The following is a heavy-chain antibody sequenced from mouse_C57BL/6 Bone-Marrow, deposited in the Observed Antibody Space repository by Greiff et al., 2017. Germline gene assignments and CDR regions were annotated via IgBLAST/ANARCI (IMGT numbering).Heavy chain of an antibody. Sequence: VHLVESGPELVKPGASVKISCKASGYAFSSSWMNWVKQRPGKGLEWIGRIYPGDGDTNYNGKFKGKATLTADKSSSTAYMQLSSLTSEDSAVYFCARSDYYGNYGFAYWGQGTLVTVSA. CDR1: GYAFSSSW. V-gene: IGHV1-82*01. D-gene: IGHD2-1*01. J-gene: IGHJ3*01. CDR2: IYPGDGDT. CDR3: ARSDYYGNYGFAY.